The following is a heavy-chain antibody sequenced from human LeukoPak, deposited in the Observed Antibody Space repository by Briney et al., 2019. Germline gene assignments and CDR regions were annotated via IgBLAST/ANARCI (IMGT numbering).Heavy chain of an antibody. Sequence: GGSLRLSCAASGXTFSSYWMHWVRQAPGKGLVWVSRINKDGSSTTYADSVKGRFTISRDNAENTLYLQLSSLRGEDTAVYYCARPKDSGDSVVAFDSWGQGTLVTVSS. J-gene: IGHJ4*02. CDR3: ARPKDSGDSVVAFDS. CDR2: INKDGSST. CDR1: GXTFSSYW. D-gene: IGHD4-17*01. V-gene: IGHV3-74*01.